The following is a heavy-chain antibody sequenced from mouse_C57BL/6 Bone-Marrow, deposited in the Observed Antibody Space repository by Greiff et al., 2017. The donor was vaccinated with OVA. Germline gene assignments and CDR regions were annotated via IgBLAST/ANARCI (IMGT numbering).Heavy chain of an antibody. CDR2: ISDGGSYT. CDR3: ARDTTTVVADAMDY. D-gene: IGHD1-1*01. V-gene: IGHV5-4*01. Sequence: EVKVVESGGGLVKPGGSLKLSCAASGFTFSSYAMSWVRQTPEKRLEWVATISDGGSYTYYPDNVKGRFTISRDNAKNNLYLQMSHLKSEDTAMYYCARDTTTVVADAMDYWGQGTSVTVSS. J-gene: IGHJ4*01. CDR1: GFTFSSYA.